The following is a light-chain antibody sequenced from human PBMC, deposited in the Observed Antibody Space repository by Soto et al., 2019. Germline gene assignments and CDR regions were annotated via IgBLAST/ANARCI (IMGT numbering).Light chain of an antibody. J-gene: IGLJ2*01. V-gene: IGLV2-14*01. CDR2: EVS. CDR1: SSDVGGYNY. CDR3: SSHTSSSTLV. Sequence: QSALTQPASVSGSPGQSITISCTGTSSDVGGYNYVSWYQQHPGKVPKLMIYEVSNRPSGVSNRFSGSKSGNTASLTISGLQAEDEADYYCSSHTSSSTLVFGGGTKVTVL.